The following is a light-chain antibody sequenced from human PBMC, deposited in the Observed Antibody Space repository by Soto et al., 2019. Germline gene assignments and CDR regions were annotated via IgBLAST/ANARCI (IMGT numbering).Light chain of an antibody. CDR2: GAS. Sequence: VVMTQSPATLSVSPGERATLSCRASQSVGSNLAWYQQKPGQAPRLLIYGASTRATGIPARFSGSASGAEFTLTISSLQSEDFAVYHCQQYSDWPLTFGEGTKVDIK. CDR1: QSVGSN. V-gene: IGKV3-15*01. J-gene: IGKJ4*01. CDR3: QQYSDWPLT.